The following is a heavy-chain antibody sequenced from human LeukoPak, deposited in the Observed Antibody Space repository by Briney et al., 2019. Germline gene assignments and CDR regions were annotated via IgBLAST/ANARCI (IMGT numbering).Heavy chain of an antibody. V-gene: IGHV3-23*01. J-gene: IGHJ5*02. CDR2: ISGSGGST. CDR1: GFTFSTYS. CDR3: AKEGAEVPAATRGGDARYNWFDP. Sequence: HSGGSLRLSCAASGFTFSTYSMNWVRQAPGKGLEWVSAISGSGGSTYYADSVKGRFTISRDNSKNTLYLQMNSLRAEDTAVYYCAKEGAEVPAATRGGDARYNWFDPWGQGTLVTVSS. D-gene: IGHD2-2*01.